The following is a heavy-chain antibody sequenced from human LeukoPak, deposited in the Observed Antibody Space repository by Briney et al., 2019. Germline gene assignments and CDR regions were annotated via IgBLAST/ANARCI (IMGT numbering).Heavy chain of an antibody. CDR2: ISYDGSNN. V-gene: IGHV3-30*03. CDR3: ARDKYGYNTPIDY. Sequence: GRSLRLSCAASGFTFSSYGMHWVRQAPRKGLEWVAVISYDGSNNYFADSVKGRFTIPRDNSKNTLSLQMDSRRLEDTAVYYWARDKYGYNTPIDYWGQGTLVTVSS. D-gene: IGHD5-24*01. J-gene: IGHJ4*02. CDR1: GFTFSSYG.